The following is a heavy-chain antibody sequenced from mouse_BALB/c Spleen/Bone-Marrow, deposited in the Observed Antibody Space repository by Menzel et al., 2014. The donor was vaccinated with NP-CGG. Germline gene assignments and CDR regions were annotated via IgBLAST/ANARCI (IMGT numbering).Heavy chain of an antibody. J-gene: IGHJ3*01. CDR3: TRSGPGFAY. CDR1: GYTFTSYF. CDR2: INPSSGGT. Sequence: VKLLESGAELVKPGASVKLSCKASGYTFTSYFVYWVKQRPGQGLEWIGEINPSSGGTDFNEKFKSKATLTVDKSSSTAYMQLSSLTSEDSAVYYCTRSGPGFAYWGQGTLVTVSA. V-gene: IGHV1S81*02.